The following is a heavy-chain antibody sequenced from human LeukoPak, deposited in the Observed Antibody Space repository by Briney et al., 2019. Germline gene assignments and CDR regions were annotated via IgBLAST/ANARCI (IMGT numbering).Heavy chain of an antibody. Sequence: GGSLRLSCAASGFTFSSYEMNWVRQAPGKGLEWVAVISYDGSNKYYADSVKGRFTISRDNSKNTLYLQMNSLRAEDTAVYYCASRGYSSGWVEFDYWGQGTLVTVSS. J-gene: IGHJ4*02. CDR1: GFTFSSYE. V-gene: IGHV3-30*04. CDR2: ISYDGSNK. D-gene: IGHD6-19*01. CDR3: ASRGYSSGWVEFDY.